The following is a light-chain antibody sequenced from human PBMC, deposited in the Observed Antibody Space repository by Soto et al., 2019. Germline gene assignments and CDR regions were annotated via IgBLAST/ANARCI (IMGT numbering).Light chain of an antibody. Sequence: QSVLTQPPSASGSPGQSVTISCAGTSSDVGGYNYVSWYQQYPGKVPKLMIYEVSERPSGVPDRFSGSKSGNTAFLTVSGLQAEDEADYYCLSYADTAYVFGTGTKGTGL. J-gene: IGLJ1*01. CDR2: EVS. CDR3: LSYADTAYV. V-gene: IGLV2-8*01. CDR1: SSDVGGYNY.